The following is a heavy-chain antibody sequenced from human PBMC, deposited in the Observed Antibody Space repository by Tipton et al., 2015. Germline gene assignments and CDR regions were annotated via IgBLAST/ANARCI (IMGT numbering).Heavy chain of an antibody. V-gene: IGHV4-4*07. Sequence: TLSLNCSVSGDSIKNYYWSWVRQPAGKGLEWIGRIHRSGTVDYNPSLKSRLTMSLDTSKNQFSLKLTSVSAADTAIYYCARDILPNWFDPWGQGILVTVSS. D-gene: IGHD2-21*01. J-gene: IGHJ5*02. CDR2: IHRSGTV. CDR1: GDSIKNYY. CDR3: ARDILPNWFDP.